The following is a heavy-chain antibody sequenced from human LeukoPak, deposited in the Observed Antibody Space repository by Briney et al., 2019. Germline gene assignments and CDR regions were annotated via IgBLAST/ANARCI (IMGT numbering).Heavy chain of an antibody. CDR3: ARGYAFDI. J-gene: IGHJ3*02. D-gene: IGHD5-18*01. CDR2: INHSGST. CDR1: GDSISSGNYY. V-gene: IGHV4-39*07. Sequence: SETLSLTCTVSGDSISSGNYYWSWIRQPPGKGLEWIGEINHSGSTNYNPSLKSRVTISVDTSKNQFSLKLSSVTAADTAVYYCARGYAFDIWGQGTMVTVSS.